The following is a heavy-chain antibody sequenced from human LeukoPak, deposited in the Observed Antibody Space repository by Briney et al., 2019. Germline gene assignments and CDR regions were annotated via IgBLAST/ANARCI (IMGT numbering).Heavy chain of an antibody. J-gene: IGHJ4*02. V-gene: IGHV3-21*01. D-gene: IGHD6-13*01. CDR2: ISSSSSYI. CDR1: GFTFSSYS. CDR3: ARGHSTTWYQNFDC. Sequence: GGSLRLSCAASGFTFSSYSMNWARQAPGKGLEWVSSISSSSSYIYYADSVKGRFTISRDNAKNSLYLQMNSLRAEDTAVYYCARGHSTTWYQNFDCWGQGTLVTVSS.